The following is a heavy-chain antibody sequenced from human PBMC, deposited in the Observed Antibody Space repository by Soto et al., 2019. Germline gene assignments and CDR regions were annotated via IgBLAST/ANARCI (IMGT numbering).Heavy chain of an antibody. D-gene: IGHD3-10*01. CDR2: IKSKTDGGTT. CDR3: TTERWGGAFDI. J-gene: IGHJ3*02. V-gene: IGHV3-15*07. CDR1: SVSNAW. Sequence: SVSNAWMNWVRQAPGKGLEWVGRIKSKTDGGTTDYAAPVKGRFTISRDDSKNTLYLQMNSLKTEDTAVYYCTTERWGGAFDIWGQGKMVTVS.